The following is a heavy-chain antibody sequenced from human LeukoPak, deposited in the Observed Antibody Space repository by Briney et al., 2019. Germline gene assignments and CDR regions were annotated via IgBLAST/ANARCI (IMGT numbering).Heavy chain of an antibody. CDR2: IYYSGST. V-gene: IGHV4-61*01. D-gene: IGHD2/OR15-2a*01. Sequence: SETLSLTCTVSGGSVSSGTYYWNWIRQPPGKGLEWIGYIYYSGSTNYNPSLKSRATISIDGSKNQFSLKLSYVTAADTAVYYCAKNIWEVLEGGAFDIWGQGTMATVSS. J-gene: IGHJ3*02. CDR1: GGSVSSGTYY. CDR3: AKNIWEVLEGGAFDI.